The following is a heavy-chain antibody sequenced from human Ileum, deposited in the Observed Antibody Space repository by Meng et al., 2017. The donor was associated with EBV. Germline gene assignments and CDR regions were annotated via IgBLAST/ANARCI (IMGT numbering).Heavy chain of an antibody. Sequence: VELGELGGALVQPGGALRLSCAVSGFTFSTYWMHWVRQAPGKGLVWISRINENGGTTTYADSVRGRFTISRDNTKNTLYLEMNNLRDDDTAVYFCSRDLAGPFDDWGQGTLVTVSS. V-gene: IGHV3-74*03. CDR2: INENGGTT. J-gene: IGHJ4*02. CDR3: SRDLAGPFDD. CDR1: GFTFSTYW.